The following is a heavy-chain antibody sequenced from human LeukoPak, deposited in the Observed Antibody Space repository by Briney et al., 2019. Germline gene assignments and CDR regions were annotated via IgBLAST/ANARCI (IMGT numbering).Heavy chain of an antibody. CDR2: ISWNSGSI. D-gene: IGHD3-3*01. J-gene: IGHJ4*02. CDR1: GFTFAGYA. CDR3: AKGPGITIFGVVDY. Sequence: GGSLRLSCAASGFTFAGYAMHWVRQAPGKGLEWVSGISWNSGSIGYADSVKGRFTISRDNAKNSLYLQMNSLRAEDTALYYCAKGPGITIFGVVDYWGQGTLVTVSS. V-gene: IGHV3-9*01.